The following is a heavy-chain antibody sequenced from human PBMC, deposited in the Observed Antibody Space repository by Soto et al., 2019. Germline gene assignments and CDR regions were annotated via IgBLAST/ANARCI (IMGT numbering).Heavy chain of an antibody. CDR2: IYYGGST. Sequence: SETLSLTCTVSGGSISSSSYYWGWIRQPPGKGLEWIGSIYYGGSTYYNPSLKSRVTISVDTSKNQFSLKLSSVTAADTAVYYCLRITMVRGVIWEFDPWGKGTLVTVSS. CDR3: LRITMVRGVIWEFDP. CDR1: GGSISSSSYY. J-gene: IGHJ5*02. D-gene: IGHD3-10*01. V-gene: IGHV4-39*01.